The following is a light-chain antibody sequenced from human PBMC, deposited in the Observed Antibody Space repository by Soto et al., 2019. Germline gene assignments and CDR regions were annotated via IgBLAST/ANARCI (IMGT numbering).Light chain of an antibody. J-gene: IGLJ2*01. CDR3: SSYIGSSAFPVA. V-gene: IGLV2-14*03. Sequence: QSALTQPASVSGSPGQSITISCAGTSNDVGGYNFVSWYQQHPGKAPKLMIYDVTHRPSGVSNRFSGSRSGNTASLTISGRQSEDEADYYCSSYIGSSAFPVAFGGGTKLTVL. CDR2: DVT. CDR1: SNDVGGYNF.